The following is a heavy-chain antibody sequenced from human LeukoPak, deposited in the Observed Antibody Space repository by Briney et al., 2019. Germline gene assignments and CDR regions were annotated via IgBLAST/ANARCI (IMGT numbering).Heavy chain of an antibody. V-gene: IGHV3-23*01. J-gene: IGHJ4*02. CDR2: ISGSCGST. D-gene: IGHD3-16*02. CDR3: AKVLYRVTCFDY. CDR1: GFTFSTYT. Sequence: GGSLRLSCAASGFTFSTYTMGWVRQAPGKGLEWVSSISGSCGSTYYADPVKTRFTISRDNSKNTLYLQMNSVRAEDTAVYSCAKVLYRVTCFDYWGQGTLVTVSS.